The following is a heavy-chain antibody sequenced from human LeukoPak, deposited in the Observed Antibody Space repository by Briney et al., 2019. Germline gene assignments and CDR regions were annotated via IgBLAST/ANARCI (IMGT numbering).Heavy chain of an antibody. CDR1: GGSISSYY. D-gene: IGHD5-18*01. Sequence: SETLSLTCTVSGGSISSYYWSWIRQPPGKGLEWIGYIYYSGSTNYSPSLKSRVTMSVDTSKNQFSLKLTSVIATDTAMYYCARQTGDTTIFDYWGRGVLVTVSS. V-gene: IGHV4-59*08. J-gene: IGHJ4*02. CDR3: ARQTGDTTIFDY. CDR2: IYYSGST.